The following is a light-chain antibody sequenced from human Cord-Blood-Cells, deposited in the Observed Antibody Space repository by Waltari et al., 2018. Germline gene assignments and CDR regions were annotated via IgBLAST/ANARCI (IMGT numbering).Light chain of an antibody. CDR1: SSDVGGYNY. CDR3: SSYAGSNNLV. Sequence: QSALTQPPYASGSPGQSVTISCTGTSSDVGGYNYVSWYQQHPGKAPKLMIYEVSKRPSGVPDRFSGSNSGNTASLTVSGLQAEDEADYYCSSYAGSNNLVFGGGTKLTVL. J-gene: IGLJ3*02. V-gene: IGLV2-8*01. CDR2: EVS.